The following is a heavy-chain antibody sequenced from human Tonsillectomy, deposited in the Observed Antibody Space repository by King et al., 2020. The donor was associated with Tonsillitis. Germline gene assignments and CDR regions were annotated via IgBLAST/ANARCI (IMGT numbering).Heavy chain of an antibody. CDR1: GYTFTSYY. Sequence: VQLVESGAEVKKPGASVKVSCKASGYTFTSYYIHWVRQAPGQGLEWMGIINPSGGSTSYAQKFQGRVTMTRETSTSTVYMELSSLRSEDTAVYYCATGVRVPFDYWGQGTLVTVSS. CDR3: ATGVRVPFDY. V-gene: IGHV1-46*01. CDR2: INPSGGST. D-gene: IGHD3-10*01. J-gene: IGHJ4*02.